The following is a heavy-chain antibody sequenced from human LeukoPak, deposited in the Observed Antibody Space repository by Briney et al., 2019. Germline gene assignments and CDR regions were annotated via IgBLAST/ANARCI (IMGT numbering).Heavy chain of an antibody. CDR1: GYSISSGYY. D-gene: IGHD2-2*01. CDR3: ARGHIAVEPATMSYYYYYMDV. Sequence: PSETLSLTCTVSGYSISSGYYWGWIRQPPGKGLEWIGRIYTSGSTNYNPSFKSRVTLSVDTSKNQFSLKLSSVTAADTAVYYCARGHIAVEPATMSYYYYYMDVWGKGTTVTISS. J-gene: IGHJ6*03. CDR2: IYTSGST. V-gene: IGHV4-38-2*02.